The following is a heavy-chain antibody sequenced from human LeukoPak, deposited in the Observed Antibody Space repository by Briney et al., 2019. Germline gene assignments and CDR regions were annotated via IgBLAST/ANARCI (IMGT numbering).Heavy chain of an antibody. J-gene: IGHJ3*02. D-gene: IGHD3-10*01. CDR1: GGAISSYY. CDR2: IYYSGST. CDR3: AREAGYGSGSYYNLNDAFDI. V-gene: IGHV4-59*01. Sequence: SENLSLTCTASGGAISSYYWSWIRQPPGKGLEWIGYIYYSGSTNYNPSLKSRVTISVDTSKNQFSLKLSSVTAADTAVYYCAREAGYGSGSYYNLNDAFDIWGQGTMVTVSS.